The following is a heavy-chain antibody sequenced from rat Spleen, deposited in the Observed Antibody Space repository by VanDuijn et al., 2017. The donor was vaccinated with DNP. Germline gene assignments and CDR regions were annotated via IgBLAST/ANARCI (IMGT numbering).Heavy chain of an antibody. CDR1: GLSSKSFH. CDR3: ARHSPRRVWGYFDF. Sequence: QVQLKESGPGLVQPSQTLSLTCTVSGLSSKSFHVHWVRQPPGKGLEWMGVMWSDGKTSYNSALKSRLSISRDTSKSQLFLKRNSLRPEDTGTYYCARHSPRRVWGYFDFWGPGTMVTVSS. J-gene: IGHJ1*01. V-gene: IGHV2-32*01. CDR2: MWSDGKT. D-gene: IGHD1-11*01.